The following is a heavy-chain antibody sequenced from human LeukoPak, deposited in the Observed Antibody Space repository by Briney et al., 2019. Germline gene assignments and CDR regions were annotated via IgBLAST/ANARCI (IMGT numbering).Heavy chain of an antibody. J-gene: IGHJ5*02. V-gene: IGHV4-61*02. D-gene: IGHD2-15*01. CDR1: GGSISSGSYY. Sequence: SQTLSLTCTVSGGSISSGSYYWSWIRQPAGKGLEWIGRIYTSGSTIYNPSLKSRVTISLDTSKNQFSLKLSSVTAADTAVYYCARHSSLAGWFDPWGQGTLVTVSS. CDR3: ARHSSLAGWFDP. CDR2: IYTSGST.